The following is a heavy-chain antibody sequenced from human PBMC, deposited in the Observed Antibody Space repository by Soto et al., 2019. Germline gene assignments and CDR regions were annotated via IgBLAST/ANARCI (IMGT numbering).Heavy chain of an antibody. J-gene: IGHJ4*02. D-gene: IGHD6-19*01. V-gene: IGHV3-30-3*01. CDR3: AREIAVAGRYSFDY. CDR1: GFTFSSYA. Sequence: GGSLRLSCAASGFTFSSYAMHWVRQAPGKGLEWVAVISYDGSNKYYADSVKGRFTISRDNSKNTLYLQMNSLRAEDTAVYYRAREIAVAGRYSFDYWGQGTLVTVSS. CDR2: ISYDGSNK.